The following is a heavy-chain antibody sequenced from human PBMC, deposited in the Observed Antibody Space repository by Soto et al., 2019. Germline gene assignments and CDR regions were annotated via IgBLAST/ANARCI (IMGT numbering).Heavy chain of an antibody. J-gene: IGHJ4*02. D-gene: IGHD3-22*01. CDR2: ISYDGSNK. CDR1: GFTFSSYA. V-gene: IGHV3-30-3*01. CDR3: ARDYYEPYYFDY. Sequence: GESLKISCAASGFTFSSYAMHWVRQAPGKGLEWVAVISYDGSNKYYADSVKGRFTISRDNSKNTLYLQMNSLRAEDTAVYYCARDYYEPYYFDYWGQGTLVTVSS.